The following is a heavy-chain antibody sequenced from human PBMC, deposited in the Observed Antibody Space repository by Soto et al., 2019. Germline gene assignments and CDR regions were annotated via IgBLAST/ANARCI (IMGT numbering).Heavy chain of an antibody. D-gene: IGHD1-26*01. CDR3: ARDQKGGKGAIDY. J-gene: IGHJ4*02. CDR1: DGSISSGGYY. V-gene: IGHV4-31*03. CDR2: IYYSGST. Sequence: QVQLQESGPGLVKPSQTLSLTCTVSDGSISSGGYYWSWIRQHPGKGLEWIGYIYYSGSTYYNPSLKSRVTISVDTSKNQFSLKLSSVTAADTAVYYCARDQKGGKGAIDYWGQGTLVTVSS.